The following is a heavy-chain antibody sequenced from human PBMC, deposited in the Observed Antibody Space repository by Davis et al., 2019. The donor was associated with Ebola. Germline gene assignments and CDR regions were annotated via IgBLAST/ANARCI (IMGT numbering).Heavy chain of an antibody. CDR1: GFTFSSYW. J-gene: IGHJ5*02. CDR2: IYSGGST. V-gene: IGHV3-66*01. D-gene: IGHD6-19*01. Sequence: GGSLRLSCAASGFTFSSYWMSWVRQAPGKGLEWVSVIYSGGSTYYADSVKGRFTISRDNSKNTLYLQMNSLRAEDTAVYYCARDKGSGWFDPWGQGTLVTVSS. CDR3: ARDKGSGWFDP.